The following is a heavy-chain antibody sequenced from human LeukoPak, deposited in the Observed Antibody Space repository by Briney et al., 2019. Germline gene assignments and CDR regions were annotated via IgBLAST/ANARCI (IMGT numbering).Heavy chain of an antibody. CDR2: ISYDGGNK. V-gene: IGHV3-30*04. J-gene: IGHJ4*02. D-gene: IGHD6-19*01. CDR3: ARGVRIAVAGNIDY. Sequence: GGSLRLSCAASGFTFRSYAMHWVRQAPGKGLEWEAAISYDGGNKKYADSVKGRFTISRGNSKNTLYLQMNSLRAEDTAVYYCARGVRIAVAGNIDYWGQGTLVTVSS. CDR1: GFTFRSYA.